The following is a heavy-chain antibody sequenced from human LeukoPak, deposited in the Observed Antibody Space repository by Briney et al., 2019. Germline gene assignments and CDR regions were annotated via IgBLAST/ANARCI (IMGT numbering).Heavy chain of an antibody. D-gene: IGHD2-2*01. V-gene: IGHV3-23*01. CDR3: AKDSCSSSSCYWDC. CDR1: GFTFTTYA. J-gene: IGHJ4*02. CDR2: ISGSGGTT. Sequence: GGSLRLSCAASGFTFTTYAMTWVRPAPEKGLEWVSVISGSGGTTYYADSVKGRFTISRGNSKNTLYLQMNSLRAEDTAVYYCAKDSCSSSSCYWDCWGRGTLVTVSS.